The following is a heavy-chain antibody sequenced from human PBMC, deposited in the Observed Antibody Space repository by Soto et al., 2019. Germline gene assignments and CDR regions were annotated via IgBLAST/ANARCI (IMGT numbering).Heavy chain of an antibody. CDR3: ARAPSGGYHVDYFDY. V-gene: IGHV3-30-3*01. Sequence: QVQLVESGGGVVQPGRSLRLSCAASGFTFSSYAMHWVRQAPGKGLERVAGITYDGSKKYYADSVKGRFTISRDNSKNALYLQMNSLKAEDTAVYYCARAPSGGYHVDYFDYWGQGTLVTVSS. J-gene: IGHJ4*02. CDR1: GFTFSSYA. CDR2: ITYDGSKK. D-gene: IGHD3-22*01.